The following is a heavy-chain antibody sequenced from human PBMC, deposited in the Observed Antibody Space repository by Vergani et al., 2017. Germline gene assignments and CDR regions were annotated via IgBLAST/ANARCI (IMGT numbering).Heavy chain of an antibody. V-gene: IGHV1-69*04. CDR3: ARVPEVAATGWFDP. D-gene: IGHD2-15*01. CDR2: IIPILGIA. Sequence: QVQLVQSGAEVKKPGASVKVSCKASGYTFTSYGISWVRQAPGQGLEWMGRIIPILGIANYAQKFQGRVTITADKSTSTAYMELSSLRSEDTAVYYCARVPEVAATGWFDPWGQGTLVTVSS. J-gene: IGHJ5*02. CDR1: GYTFTSYG.